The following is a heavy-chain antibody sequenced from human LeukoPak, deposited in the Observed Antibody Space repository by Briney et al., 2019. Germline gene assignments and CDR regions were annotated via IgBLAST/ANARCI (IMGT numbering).Heavy chain of an antibody. CDR1: GLTFSSYW. Sequence: PGGSLRLSCAASGLTFSSYWMSWVRKAPGKGLEWVANIKQDGSEKYYVDSVKGRFTISRDNAKNSLYLQMNSLRAEDTAVYYCARFERDGYYYYGMDVWAKGPRSPSP. CDR2: IKQDGSEK. D-gene: IGHD3-9*01. CDR3: ARFERDGYYYYGMDV. J-gene: IGHJ6*02. V-gene: IGHV3-7*01.